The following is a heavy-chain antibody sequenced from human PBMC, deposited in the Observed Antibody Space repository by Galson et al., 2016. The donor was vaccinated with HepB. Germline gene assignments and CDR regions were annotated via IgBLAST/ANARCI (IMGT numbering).Heavy chain of an antibody. Sequence: SLRLSCAASGFTFSDYSMNWVRQAPGKGLEWVSAIDGHDDSTYYADSVRGRFTISRDNSKNTLYLQINSLRAEDTAVYYCATGGDYDIWGQGTLVTVSS. CDR1: GFTFSDYS. V-gene: IGHV3-23*01. J-gene: IGHJ4*02. D-gene: IGHD4-17*01. CDR2: IDGHDDST. CDR3: ATGGDYDI.